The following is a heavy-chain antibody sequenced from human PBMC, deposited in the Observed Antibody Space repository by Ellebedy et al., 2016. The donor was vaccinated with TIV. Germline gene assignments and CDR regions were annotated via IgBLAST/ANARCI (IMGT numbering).Heavy chain of an antibody. J-gene: IGHJ5*02. CDR1: GGTFSSYA. D-gene: IGHD2-15*01. CDR3: AREATYCSGGSCYIWFDP. Sequence: SVKVSCXASGGTFSSYAISWVRQAPGQGLEWMGRIIPILGIANYAQKFQGRVTITADKSTSTAYMELSSLRSEDTAVYYCAREATYCSGGSCYIWFDPWGQGTLVTVSS. V-gene: IGHV1-69*04. CDR2: IIPILGIA.